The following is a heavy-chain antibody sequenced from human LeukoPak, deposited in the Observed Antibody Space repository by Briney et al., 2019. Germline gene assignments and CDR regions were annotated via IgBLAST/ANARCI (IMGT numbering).Heavy chain of an antibody. CDR2: MNPNSGNT. J-gene: IGHJ4*02. Sequence: ASVKVSCKASGYTFTGYYMHWVRQAPGQGLEWMGWMNPNSGNTGYAQKFQGRVTMTRNTSISTAYMELSSLRSEDTAVYYCARGGDYEGDYWGQGTLVTVSS. V-gene: IGHV1-8*02. CDR3: ARGGDYEGDY. CDR1: GYTFTGYY. D-gene: IGHD4-17*01.